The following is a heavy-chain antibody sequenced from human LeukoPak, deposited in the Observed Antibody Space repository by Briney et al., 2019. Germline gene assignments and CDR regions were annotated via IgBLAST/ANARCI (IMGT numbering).Heavy chain of an antibody. D-gene: IGHD4-17*01. V-gene: IGHV3-23*01. Sequence: GGSLRLSCAASGFTFSSYAMSWVRQAPGKGLEWVSAISGSGGSTYYADSVKGRFTISRDNSKNTLYLQMNSLRAEDTAVYYCVLDQKTTTRSRVTEFDYWGQGTLVTVSS. CDR3: VLDQKTTTRSRVTEFDY. CDR1: GFTFSSYA. CDR2: ISGSGGST. J-gene: IGHJ4*02.